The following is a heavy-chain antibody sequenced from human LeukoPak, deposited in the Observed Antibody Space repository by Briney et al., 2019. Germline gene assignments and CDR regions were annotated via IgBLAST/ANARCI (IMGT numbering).Heavy chain of an antibody. CDR1: GFTFSSYA. CDR3: ARDRDDSYDFDY. Sequence: PGRSLRLSCAASGFTFSSYAMHWVRQAPGKGLEWVAVISYDGSNKYYADSVKGRFTISRDNSKDALYLQMNSLRAEDTAVYYCARDRDDSYDFDYWGQGTLVTVSS. CDR2: ISYDGSNK. D-gene: IGHD1-1*01. V-gene: IGHV3-30-3*01. J-gene: IGHJ4*02.